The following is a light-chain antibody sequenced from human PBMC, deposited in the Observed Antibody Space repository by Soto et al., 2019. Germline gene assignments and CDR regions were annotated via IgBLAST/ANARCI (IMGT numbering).Light chain of an antibody. CDR1: QNIYSN. CDR3: QQYYNWPRT. Sequence: VMTQSQATLSVSPGESATLSCRASQNIYSNVAWYQQRPGRAPRLLIYGASTRATGIPDRFSGSGSGTEFTLSISSLQSEEFAVYYCQQYYNWPRTVGQGTKVDNK. V-gene: IGKV3-15*01. J-gene: IGKJ1*01. CDR2: GAS.